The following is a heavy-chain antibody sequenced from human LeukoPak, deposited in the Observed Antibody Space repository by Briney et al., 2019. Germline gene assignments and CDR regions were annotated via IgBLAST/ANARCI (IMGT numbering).Heavy chain of an antibody. J-gene: IGHJ4*02. V-gene: IGHV3-23*01. CDR1: GFTFSSSA. Sequence: PAGGSLRLSCAASGFTFSSSAMSWVRQAPGKGLEWVSTISDSAGSTYYADSAKGRFTVSRDNSKNTLYLQMNSLRAEDTAVYYCAKPPGIAAAGSGRGYYFDYWGQGTLVTVSS. D-gene: IGHD6-13*01. CDR3: AKPPGIAAAGSGRGYYFDY. CDR2: ISDSAGST.